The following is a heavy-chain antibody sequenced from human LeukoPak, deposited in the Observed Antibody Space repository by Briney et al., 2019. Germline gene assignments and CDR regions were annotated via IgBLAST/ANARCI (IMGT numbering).Heavy chain of an antibody. CDR1: GCTFSSYN. D-gene: IGHD1-26*01. CDR2: ITSSSSYI. Sequence: GGSLRLSCAASGCTFSSYNMNWVRQAPGKGLEWVSSITSSSSYIYYADSVKGRFTISRDNAKNSLYLQMNSLSAEDTAVYYCARDPYSGSYWDYYYYYMDLWGQGTTVTISS. V-gene: IGHV3-21*01. CDR3: ARDPYSGSYWDYYYYYMDL. J-gene: IGHJ6*03.